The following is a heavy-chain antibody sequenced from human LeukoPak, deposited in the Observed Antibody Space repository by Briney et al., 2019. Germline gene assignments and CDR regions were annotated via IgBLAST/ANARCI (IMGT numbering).Heavy chain of an antibody. D-gene: IGHD6-13*01. V-gene: IGHV3-53*01. CDR3: ARAYSTRDAFDI. CDR1: GFTFSSYS. J-gene: IGHJ3*02. CDR2: IYSGGST. Sequence: GGSLRLSCAASGFTFSSYSMNWVRQAPGKGLEWVSVIYSGGSTYYADSVKGRFTISRDNSKNTLYLQMNSLRAEDTAVYYCARAYSTRDAFDIWGQGTMVTVSS.